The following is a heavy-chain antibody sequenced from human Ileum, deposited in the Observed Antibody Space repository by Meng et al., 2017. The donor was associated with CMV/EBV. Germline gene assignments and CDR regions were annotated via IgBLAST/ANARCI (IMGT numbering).Heavy chain of an antibody. J-gene: IGHJ4*02. CDR2: LYYSGIT. V-gene: IGHV4-39*01. D-gene: IGHD6-13*01. Sequence: SETLSLTCTVSGGSISNSPYYWGWIRQPPGKGLEWIGSLYYSGITYYNPSLKSRVSISVDTSKNQFSLKLSSMTAADTAIYYCARTDRRSSWHFFDNWGQGTLVTVSS. CDR3: ARTDRRSSWHFFDN. CDR1: GGSISNSPYY.